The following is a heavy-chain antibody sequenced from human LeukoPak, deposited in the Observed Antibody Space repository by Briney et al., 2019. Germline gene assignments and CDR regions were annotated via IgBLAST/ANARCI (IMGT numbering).Heavy chain of an antibody. CDR2: ISAYNGNT. D-gene: IGHD1-26*01. CDR3: ARENLELYYYYGMDV. J-gene: IGHJ6*02. V-gene: IGHV1-18*01. CDR1: GYTSTSYG. Sequence: ASVKVSCKASGYTSTSYGISWVRQAPGQGLEWMGWISAYNGNTNYAQKLQGRVAMTTDTSTSTAYMELRSLRSDDTAVYYCARENLELYYYYGMDVWGQGTTATVSS.